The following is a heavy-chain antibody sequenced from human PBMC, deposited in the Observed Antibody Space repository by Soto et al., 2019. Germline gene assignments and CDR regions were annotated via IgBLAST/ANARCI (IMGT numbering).Heavy chain of an antibody. V-gene: IGHV3-7*03. CDR3: ARASKGCSSTSCYGGYYGMDV. J-gene: IGHJ6*02. D-gene: IGHD2-2*01. Sequence: GWSLRLSCAASVFTFISYWMSWVRQAPGKGLEWVANIKQDGSEKYYVDSVKGRFTISRDNAKNSLYLQMNSLRAEDTAVYYCARASKGCSSTSCYGGYYGMDVWGQGTTVTVSS. CDR2: IKQDGSEK. CDR1: VFTFISYW.